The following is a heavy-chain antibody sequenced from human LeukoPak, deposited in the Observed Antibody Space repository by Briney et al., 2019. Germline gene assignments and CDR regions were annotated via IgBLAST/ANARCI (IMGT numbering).Heavy chain of an antibody. V-gene: IGHV4-4*07. J-gene: IGHJ5*02. CDR3: VRGGRAATDNYFDP. CDR1: GDSISSYF. CDR2: IYTSGNT. D-gene: IGHD1-1*01. Sequence: SETLSLTCAVSGDSISSYFWNWIRQPAGKGLHWIGRIYTSGNTNYSPSLRSRVTMSVDMSKNQFSLKLSSVTAADTAVYYCVRGGRAATDNYFDPWGQGTLVTVSS.